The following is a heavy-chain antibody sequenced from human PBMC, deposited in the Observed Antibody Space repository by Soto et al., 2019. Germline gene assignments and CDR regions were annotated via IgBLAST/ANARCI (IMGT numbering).Heavy chain of an antibody. D-gene: IGHD6-6*01. CDR3: AREWGTSIAAAFDY. CDR2: ISNSGRII. CDR1: GFTFSSFE. Sequence: EVQLVESGGGLVQPGGSLKLSCAASGFTFSSFEMNWVRQAPGKGLEWVSYISNSGRIIYYADSVKGRFTISRDDAKHSLYLQMNSLRAEDTAVYYCAREWGTSIAAAFDYWGQGTLVTVSS. V-gene: IGHV3-48*03. J-gene: IGHJ4*02.